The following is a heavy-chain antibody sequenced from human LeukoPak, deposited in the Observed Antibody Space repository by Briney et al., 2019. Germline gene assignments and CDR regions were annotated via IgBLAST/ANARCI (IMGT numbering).Heavy chain of an antibody. CDR1: GYTFTGYY. CDR2: INPNSGGT. D-gene: IGHD6-19*01. J-gene: IGHJ5*02. CDR3: ARDSGSSGWYKPGHSWLDP. Sequence: ASVKVSCKASGYTFTGYYMHWVRQAPGQGLEWMGWINPNSGGTNYAQKFQGRVTMTRDTSISTAYMELSRLRSDDTAVYYCARDSGSSGWYKPGHSWLDPWGQGTLVTVSS. V-gene: IGHV1-2*02.